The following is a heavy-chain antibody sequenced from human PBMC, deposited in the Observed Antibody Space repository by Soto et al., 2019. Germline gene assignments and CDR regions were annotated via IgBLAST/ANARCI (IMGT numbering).Heavy chain of an antibody. D-gene: IGHD6-13*01. V-gene: IGHV5-51*01. J-gene: IGHJ5*02. CDR1: GYSFTRYW. CDR3: ASHAYDGGSWSGWFDP. Sequence: GASLKISCSGSGYSFTRYWIGRVRQVPGKGLEWMVIIYPGDSDTRYSPSFQGQVTISAGKSISTAYLKYNSLNASDTHMYYCASHAYDGGSWSGWFDPWGQGTLVTVSS. CDR2: IYPGDSDT.